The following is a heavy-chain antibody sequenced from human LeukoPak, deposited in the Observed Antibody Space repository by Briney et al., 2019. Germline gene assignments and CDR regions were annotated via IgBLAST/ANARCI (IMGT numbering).Heavy chain of an antibody. Sequence: PGGSLRLSCAASGFTFSSYAMIWVRQAPGKGLEWVSAISGSDGSTYYADSVKRRLPISRDNSKNTLYLHIHSLRAEDAAVLLCAKDWSYDSSGYYLNYFDYWGQGTLVTVSS. J-gene: IGHJ4*02. CDR2: ISGSDGST. CDR3: AKDWSYDSSGYYLNYFDY. D-gene: IGHD3-22*01. V-gene: IGHV3-23*01. CDR1: GFTFSSYA.